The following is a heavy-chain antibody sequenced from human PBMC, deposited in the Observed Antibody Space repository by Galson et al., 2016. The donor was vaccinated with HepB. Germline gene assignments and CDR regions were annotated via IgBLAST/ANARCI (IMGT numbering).Heavy chain of an antibody. CDR1: GFTFSSFW. CDR2: INGGGGIT. D-gene: IGHD3-3*01. J-gene: IGHJ6*02. CDR3: AKEGTIFGMIPYGVDV. V-gene: IGHV3-23*01. Sequence: SLRLSCAASGFTFSSFWVNWVRQAPGKGLDWVSSINGGGGITYYADSVKGRFTISRDNSKNTVYLQMNSLRAEDTAVYYCAKEGTIFGMIPYGVDVWGQGTTVTVSS.